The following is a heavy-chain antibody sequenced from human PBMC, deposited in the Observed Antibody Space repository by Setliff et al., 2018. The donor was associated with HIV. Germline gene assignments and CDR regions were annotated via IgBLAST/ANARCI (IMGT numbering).Heavy chain of an antibody. J-gene: IGHJ4*02. D-gene: IGHD2-2*01. V-gene: IGHV4-39*01. CDR1: GGSVNTSSYY. CDR3: AGHPAGTPARIDY. Sequence: PSETLSLTCTVSGGSVNTSSYYWGWIRRPPGRGLEWIGSIYYSGNTYYNPSLKRRVTMSVDTSNNQFSLSLTSVTATDTATYYCAGHPAGTPARIDYWGRGTLVTVSS. CDR2: IYYSGNT.